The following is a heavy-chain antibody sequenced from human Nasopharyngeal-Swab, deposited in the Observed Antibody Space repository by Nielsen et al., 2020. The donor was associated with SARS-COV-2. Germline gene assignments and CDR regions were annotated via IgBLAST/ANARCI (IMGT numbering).Heavy chain of an antibody. J-gene: IGHJ3*02. Sequence: GESLKISCAASGFTFDDYAMHWVRQAPGKGLVWVSRINSDGSSTSYADSVKGRFTISRDNAKNTLYLQMNSLRAEDTAVYYCARDRRVVAAMGAFDIWGQGTMVTVSS. V-gene: IGHV3-74*01. CDR3: ARDRRVVAAMGAFDI. CDR1: GFTFDDYA. D-gene: IGHD2-15*01. CDR2: INSDGSST.